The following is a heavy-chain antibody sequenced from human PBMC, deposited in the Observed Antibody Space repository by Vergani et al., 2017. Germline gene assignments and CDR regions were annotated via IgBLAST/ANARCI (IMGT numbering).Heavy chain of an antibody. J-gene: IGHJ3*02. CDR2: TYYRSRWSN. Sequence: QVQLQQSGPGLVKPSQTLSVTCAISGASVSSNSATWNWIRQCPSRGLEWLGRTYYRSRWSNDYEVSVKSRITIKPDTYKNQLSLQLNSVTPDDTAVYYCATTTARGNDAFDIWGQGTMVTVSS. CDR1: GASVSSNSAT. CDR3: ATTTARGNDAFDI. V-gene: IGHV6-1*01. D-gene: IGHD1-26*01.